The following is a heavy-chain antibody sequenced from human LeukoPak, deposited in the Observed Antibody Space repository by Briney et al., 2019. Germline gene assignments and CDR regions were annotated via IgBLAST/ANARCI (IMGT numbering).Heavy chain of an antibody. V-gene: IGHV3-7*03. CDR3: ARSACTNGVCSVPDY. CDR1: GFTFSSYW. CDR2: IKQDGSEK. D-gene: IGHD2-8*01. Sequence: GGSLRLSCAASGFTFSSYWMSWVRQAPGKGLEWVANIKQDGSEKYYVDPVKGRFTISRDNAKNSLYLQMNSLRAEDTAVYYCARSACTNGVCSVPDYWGQGTLVTVSS. J-gene: IGHJ4*02.